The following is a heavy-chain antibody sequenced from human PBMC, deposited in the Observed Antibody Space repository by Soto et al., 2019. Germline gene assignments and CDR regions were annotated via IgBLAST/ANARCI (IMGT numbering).Heavy chain of an antibody. CDR2: IIPIFGTA. Sequence: QVQLVQSGAEVKKPGSSVKVSCKASGGTFSSYAISWVRQAPGQGLEWMGGIIPIFGTANYAQKFQGRVTMPADESTSTAYMELSSLRSDDTAVYYCALEGRSRAARPSYYYYYGMDVWGQGTTVTVSS. J-gene: IGHJ6*02. CDR3: ALEGRSRAARPSYYYYYGMDV. D-gene: IGHD6-6*01. V-gene: IGHV1-69*01. CDR1: GGTFSSYA.